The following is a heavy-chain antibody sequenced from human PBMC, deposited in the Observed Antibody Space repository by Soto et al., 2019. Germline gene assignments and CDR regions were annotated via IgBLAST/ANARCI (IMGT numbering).Heavy chain of an antibody. CDR1: GYRFTSYW. CDR2: IHPGDSDT. J-gene: IGHJ5*02. D-gene: IGHD6-13*01. V-gene: IGHV5-51*03. Sequence: PGESLKISCKGSGYRFTSYWIGWVRQMPGIGLEWMGIIHPGDSDTRYSPFFQGQVTISADKSISTAYLQWSSLKASDTAMYYCARHNRYSSTWFEGWFDPWGQGTLVTVSS. CDR3: ARHNRYSSTWFEGWFDP.